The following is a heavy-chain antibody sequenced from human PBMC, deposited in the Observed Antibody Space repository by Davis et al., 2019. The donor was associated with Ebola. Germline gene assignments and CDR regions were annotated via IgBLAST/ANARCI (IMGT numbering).Heavy chain of an antibody. D-gene: IGHD3-22*01. CDR1: GFSFSSFG. J-gene: IGHJ4*02. CDR2: ISYDGSNK. CDR3: AKGELVITRGYFDY. V-gene: IGHV3-30*18. Sequence: PGGSLRLSCAASGFSFSSFGMHWVRQAPGKGLEWLAVISYDGSNKYYADSVKGRFTISRDNSKNTLSLQMSSLRAEDTAIYYCAKGELVITRGYFDYWGQGILVTVSS.